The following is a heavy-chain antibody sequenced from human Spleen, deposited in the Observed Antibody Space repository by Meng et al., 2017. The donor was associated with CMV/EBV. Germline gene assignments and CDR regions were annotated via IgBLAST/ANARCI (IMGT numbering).Heavy chain of an antibody. CDR2: ISSASHTK. V-gene: IGHV3-48*01. CDR1: GFTFRDYS. Sequence: GGSLRLSCAASGFTFRDYSMNWVRQAPGKGLEWVSCISSASHTKLYSDSVKGRFTISRDNSKNTLYLQMNSLRAEDTAVYYCARDSPGGSSSGYYYYYGMDVWGQGTTVTVSS. D-gene: IGHD6-6*01. J-gene: IGHJ6*02. CDR3: ARDSPGGSSSGYYYYYGMDV.